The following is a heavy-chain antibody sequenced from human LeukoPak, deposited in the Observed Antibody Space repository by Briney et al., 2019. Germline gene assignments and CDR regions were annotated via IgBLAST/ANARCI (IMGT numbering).Heavy chain of an antibody. CDR2: ISSSSSYI. J-gene: IGHJ3*02. V-gene: IGHV3-21*01. CDR1: GFTFSSYG. D-gene: IGHD2-15*01. Sequence: GGSLRLSCAASGFTFSSYGMNWVRQAPGKGLEWVSSISSSSSYIYYADSVKGRFTISRYNAKNSLYLQMNSLRAEDTAVYYCARGGGRYCSGGSCYSGINAFDIWGQGTMVTVSS. CDR3: ARGGGRYCSGGSCYSGINAFDI.